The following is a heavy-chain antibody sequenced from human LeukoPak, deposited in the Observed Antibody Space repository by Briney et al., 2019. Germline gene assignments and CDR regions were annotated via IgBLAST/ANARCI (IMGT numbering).Heavy chain of an antibody. CDR2: TYYRSMWYN. Sequence: SQTLSLTCAISGDSVSSNSAAWNWIRQSPSRGLEWLGRTYYRSMWYNDYALSLKSRITINPDTSKNQFSLQLKSVTPEDTAVYYCARDEKPQWLVSGFNDYWGQGTLVTVSS. J-gene: IGHJ4*02. CDR3: ARDEKPQWLVSGFNDY. D-gene: IGHD6-19*01. CDR1: GDSVSSNSAA. V-gene: IGHV6-1*01.